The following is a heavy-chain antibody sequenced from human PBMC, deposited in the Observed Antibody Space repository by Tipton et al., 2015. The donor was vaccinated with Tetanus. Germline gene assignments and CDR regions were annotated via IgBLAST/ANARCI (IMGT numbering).Heavy chain of an antibody. V-gene: IGHV3-23*01. Sequence: SLRLSCAASGFAFSAFAMHWVRQAPGKGLEWVAAINSDAGGTYYKDSVEGRFTISRDNSKDTLYLQLNSLRAEDTALYYCAKGDNVVLIPAALSRPFDHWGQGALVTVSS. CDR2: INSDAGGT. J-gene: IGHJ4*02. CDR1: GFAFSAFA. D-gene: IGHD2-2*01. CDR3: AKGDNVVLIPAALSRPFDH.